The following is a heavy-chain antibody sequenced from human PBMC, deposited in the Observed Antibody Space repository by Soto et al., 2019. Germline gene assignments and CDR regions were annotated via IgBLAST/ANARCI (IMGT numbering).Heavy chain of an antibody. Sequence: GGSLRLSCAASGFTFDDYAMHWVRQAPGKGLEWVSGISWNSGSIGYADSVKGRFTISRDNAKNSLYLQMNSLRAEDTALYYCAKDNSGTTGAFDIWGQGTMVTVSS. D-gene: IGHD1-1*01. CDR3: AKDNSGTTGAFDI. J-gene: IGHJ3*02. CDR2: ISWNSGSI. V-gene: IGHV3-9*01. CDR1: GFTFDDYA.